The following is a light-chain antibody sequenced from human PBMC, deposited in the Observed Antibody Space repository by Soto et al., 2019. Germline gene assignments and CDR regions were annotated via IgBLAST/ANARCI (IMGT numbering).Light chain of an antibody. CDR1: SSDVGGYNY. CDR3: SSYTSSSTLGV. Sequence: QSALTQPASVSGSPGQSITISCTGTSSDVGGYNYVSWYQQHPGKVPKLMIYDVSNRPSGVSNRFSGSKSGNTASLTISGLQAEDEADYYCSSYTSSSTLGVFGGGTKVTV. J-gene: IGLJ2*01. CDR2: DVS. V-gene: IGLV2-14*01.